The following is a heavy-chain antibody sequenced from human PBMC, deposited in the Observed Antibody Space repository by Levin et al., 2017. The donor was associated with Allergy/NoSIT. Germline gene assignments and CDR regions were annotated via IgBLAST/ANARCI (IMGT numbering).Heavy chain of an antibody. D-gene: IGHD3-16*01. J-gene: IGHJ4*02. CDR1: GFTLSNVW. V-gene: IGHV3-15*01. CDR2: LKSKTDGGTT. CDR3: TTWVGDI. Sequence: ESLKISCAVSGFTLSNVWMSWVRQAPGKGLEWVGRLKSKTDGGTTDYTAPVKGRFTISADDSKNTLYLQMNSLKTEDTAVYYCTTWVGDIWGQGTLVTVSS.